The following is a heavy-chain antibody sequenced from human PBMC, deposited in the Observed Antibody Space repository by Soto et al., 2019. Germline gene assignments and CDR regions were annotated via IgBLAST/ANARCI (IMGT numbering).Heavy chain of an antibody. CDR3: ARPSSYYYYGMDV. CDR2: IYYSGST. Sequence: SETLSLTCTVSGGSISSSSYYWGWIRQPPGKGLEWIGSIYYSGSTYYNPSLKSRVTISVDTSKNQFSLKLSSVTAADTAVYYCARPSSYYYYGMDVWGQGTTVTVSS. D-gene: IGHD6-13*01. V-gene: IGHV4-39*01. CDR1: GGSISSSSYY. J-gene: IGHJ6*02.